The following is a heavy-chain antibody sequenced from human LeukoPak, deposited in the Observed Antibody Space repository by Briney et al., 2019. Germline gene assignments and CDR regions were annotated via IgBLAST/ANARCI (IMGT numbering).Heavy chain of an antibody. D-gene: IGHD3-3*01. CDR3: ATEGRYYDSWSGYQDY. J-gene: IGHJ4*02. V-gene: IGHV1-24*01. Sequence: ASVKVSCKVSGYTLTELSMHWVRQAPGKGLEWMGGFDPEDGETIYAQKFQGRVTMTEDTSTDTAYMELSSLRSEDTAVYYCATEGRYYDSWSGYQDYWGQGTLVTVSS. CDR1: GYTLTELS. CDR2: FDPEDGET.